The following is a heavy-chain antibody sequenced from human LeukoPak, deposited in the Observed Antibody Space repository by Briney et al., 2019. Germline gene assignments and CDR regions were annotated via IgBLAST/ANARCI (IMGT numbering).Heavy chain of an antibody. D-gene: IGHD3-22*01. CDR1: GGSISSGGYY. CDR2: IYYSGST. J-gene: IGHJ4*02. Sequence: SQTLSLTCAVSGGSISSGGYYWSWIRQHPGKGLEWIGYIYYSGSTYYNPSLKSRVTISVDTSKNQFSLKLSSVTAADTAVYYCARLSYDSSGYLDYWGQGTLVTVSS. V-gene: IGHV4-31*11. CDR3: ARLSYDSSGYLDY.